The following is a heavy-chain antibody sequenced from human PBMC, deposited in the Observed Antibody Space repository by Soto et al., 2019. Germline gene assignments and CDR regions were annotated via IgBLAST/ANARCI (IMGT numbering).Heavy chain of an antibody. CDR2: INHSGST. Sequence: SETQSLTCAVYGGSFSGYYGSWIRQPPGKGLEWIGEINHSGSTNYNPSLKSRVTISVDASKNQFSLKLSSVTAADTAVYYCARVRGRRTGTVIDYWGQGTLVTVSS. V-gene: IGHV4-34*01. D-gene: IGHD1-1*01. CDR3: ARVRGRRTGTVIDY. J-gene: IGHJ4*02. CDR1: GGSFSGYY.